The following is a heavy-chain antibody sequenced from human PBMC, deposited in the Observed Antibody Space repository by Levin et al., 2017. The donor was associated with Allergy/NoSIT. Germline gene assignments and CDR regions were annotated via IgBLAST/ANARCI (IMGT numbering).Heavy chain of an antibody. CDR2: ISSSSIYM. CDR3: ARGTSTNGLSY. D-gene: IGHD1-1*01. Sequence: GGSLRLSCAASGFTFSSYNMXWVXXXXXKGLEWVSSISSSSIYMYYADSVKGRFTISRDNAKNSLYLQMNSLRAEDTAVYYCARGTSTNGLSYWGQGTLVTVSS. J-gene: IGHJ4*02. CDR1: GFTFSSYN. V-gene: IGHV3-21*01.